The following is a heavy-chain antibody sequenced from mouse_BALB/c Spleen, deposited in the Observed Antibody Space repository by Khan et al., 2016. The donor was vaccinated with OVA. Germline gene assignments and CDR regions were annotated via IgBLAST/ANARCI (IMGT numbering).Heavy chain of an antibody. V-gene: IGHV5-6-3*01. J-gene: IGHJ2*01. CDR3: AGMARTRN. Sequence: EVQLQESGGGLVRPGGSLKLSCAASGFTFSSYGMSWVRQTPDKSLELVATINSNGGGTYYPDSLKGRFTISRDNAKNTLYLQISRLKSEDTAMYSCAGMARTRNWGQGTTLTVSS. CDR1: GFTFSSYG. CDR2: INSNGGGT.